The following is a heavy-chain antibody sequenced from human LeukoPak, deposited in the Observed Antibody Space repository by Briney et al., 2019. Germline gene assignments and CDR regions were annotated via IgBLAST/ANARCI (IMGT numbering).Heavy chain of an antibody. J-gene: IGHJ4*02. V-gene: IGHV3-9*01. D-gene: IGHD6-6*01. CDR2: ISWNSGSI. Sequence: SGRSLRLSCAASGFTFEDYAMHRVRQAPGKDLEWVSGISWNSGSIGYADSVKGRFTISRDNAKNSLYLQMNSLRAEDTALYYCAKDMSSSSGRVDYWGQGTLVTVSS. CDR1: GFTFEDYA. CDR3: AKDMSSSSGRVDY.